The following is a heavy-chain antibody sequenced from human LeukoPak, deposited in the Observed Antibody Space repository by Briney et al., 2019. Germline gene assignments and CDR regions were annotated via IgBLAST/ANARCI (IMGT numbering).Heavy chain of an antibody. D-gene: IGHD3-10*01. CDR1: GFTFSSYA. J-gene: IGHJ5*02. Sequence: GRSLRLSCAASGFTFSSYAMSWVRQAPGKGLEWVSGISGSGGSTYYADSVKGRFTISRDNSKNTLHLQMNSLRAEDTAVYHCAKGSGSGTRNWFDPWGQGTLVTVSS. CDR3: AKGSGSGTRNWFDP. CDR2: ISGSGGST. V-gene: IGHV3-23*01.